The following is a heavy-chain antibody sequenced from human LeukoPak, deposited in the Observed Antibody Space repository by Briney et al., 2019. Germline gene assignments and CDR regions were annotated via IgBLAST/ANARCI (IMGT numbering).Heavy chain of an antibody. Sequence: PGGPLRLSCAASGFTYSSYEMNWVRQATGKGVEWVSYISRSGSTISYADFVKSRFTISRDNAKNSLYLQMTSLRAEDTAVYYCARDPGDLYCSGGSCYSDWFDPWGQGTLVTVSS. V-gene: IGHV3-48*03. D-gene: IGHD2-15*01. CDR2: ISRSGSTI. CDR1: GFTYSSYE. J-gene: IGHJ5*02. CDR3: ARDPGDLYCSGGSCYSDWFDP.